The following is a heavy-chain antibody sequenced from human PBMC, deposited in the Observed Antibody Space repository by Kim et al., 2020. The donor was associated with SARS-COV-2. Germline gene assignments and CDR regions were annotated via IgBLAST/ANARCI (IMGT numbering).Heavy chain of an antibody. D-gene: IGHD5-12*01. Sequence: SETLSLTCTVSGGSISSSSYYWGWIRQPPGKGLEWIGSIYYSGSTYYNPSLKSRVTISVDTSKNQFSLKLSSVTTADTAVYYCARLTRYGGYLKYYYYGMDVWGQGTTVTVSS. CDR3: ARLTRYGGYLKYYYYGMDV. J-gene: IGHJ6*02. CDR2: IYYSGST. CDR1: GGSISSSSYY. V-gene: IGHV4-39*07.